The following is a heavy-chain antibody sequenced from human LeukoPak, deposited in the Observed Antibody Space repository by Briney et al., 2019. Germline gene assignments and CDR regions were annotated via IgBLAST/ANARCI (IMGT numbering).Heavy chain of an antibody. CDR3: ARVRVVQNYYMDV. J-gene: IGHJ6*03. CDR1: GASISSGSYY. Sequence: SETLSLTCTVSGASISSGSYYWSWIRHPAGKELEWIGHIYTSGNSNYLPSLRSRVTISLDTSKNQFSLKLNSVTAADTAVYYCARVRVVQNYYMDVWGKGTTVTVS. D-gene: IGHD3-16*02. CDR2: IYTSGNS. V-gene: IGHV4-61*09.